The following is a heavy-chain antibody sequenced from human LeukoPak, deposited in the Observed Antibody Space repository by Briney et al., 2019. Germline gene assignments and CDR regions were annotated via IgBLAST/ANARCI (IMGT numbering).Heavy chain of an antibody. CDR2: INSDGSST. V-gene: IGHV3-74*01. J-gene: IGHJ3*02. CDR1: GFTFSNYW. D-gene: IGHD1-20*01. Sequence: GGSLRLSCAASGFTFSNYWMHWVRHAPGKGLVWVSRINSDGSSTSYADSVKGRFTISRDNAKNTLYLQMNSLRAEDTAVYYCTRDANWRNAFDIWGQGTLVTVSS. CDR3: TRDANWRNAFDI.